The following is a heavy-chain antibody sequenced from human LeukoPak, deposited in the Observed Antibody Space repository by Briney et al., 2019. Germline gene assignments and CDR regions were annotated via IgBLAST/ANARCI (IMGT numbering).Heavy chain of an antibody. CDR3: ARDHNYAFDN. D-gene: IGHD1-1*01. J-gene: IGHJ4*02. CDR2: IGISSGNT. V-gene: IGHV3-48*04. CDR1: GITLSNYA. Sequence: GGSLRLSCAVSGITLSNYAMTWVRQTPGKGLEWISYIGISSGNTKYADSVKGRFTTSGDNAKNSLYLQMNSLRVEDTAVYYCARDHNYAFDNWGQGTLVTVSS.